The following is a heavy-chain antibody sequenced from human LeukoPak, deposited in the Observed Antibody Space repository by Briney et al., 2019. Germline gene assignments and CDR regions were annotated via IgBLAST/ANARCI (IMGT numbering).Heavy chain of an antibody. CDR3: ARWSTYYYDSSGYYSDY. Sequence: PGGSLSLFCAASGFTFSDYYMSWIRQAPGKGLEWVSYISSSGSTIYYADSVKGRFTISRDNAKNSLYLQMNSLRAEDTAVYYCARWSTYYYDSSGYYSDYWGQGTLVTVSS. CDR2: ISSSGSTI. J-gene: IGHJ4*02. V-gene: IGHV3-11*01. D-gene: IGHD3-22*01. CDR1: GFTFSDYY.